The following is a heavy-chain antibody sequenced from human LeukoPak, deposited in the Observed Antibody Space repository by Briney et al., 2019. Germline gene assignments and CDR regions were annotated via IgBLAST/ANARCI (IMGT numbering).Heavy chain of an antibody. D-gene: IGHD1-1*01. J-gene: IGHJ4*02. CDR2: IYYSGST. V-gene: IGHV4-61*05. CDR3: AALFVGTGN. CDR1: GGSISTSSYY. Sequence: SETLSLTCTVSGGSISTSSYYWGWFRQPPGKGLEWIGYIYYSGSTNYNPSLKSRVTISVDTSKNQFSLKLSSVTAADTAVYYCAALFVGTGNWGQGTLVTVSS.